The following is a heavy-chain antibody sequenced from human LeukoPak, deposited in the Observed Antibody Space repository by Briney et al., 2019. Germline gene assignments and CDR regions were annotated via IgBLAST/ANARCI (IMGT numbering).Heavy chain of an antibody. CDR3: ATVESYTTSFDY. D-gene: IGHD1-1*01. V-gene: IGHV1-69-2*01. Sequence: ASVKVSCKVSGYTFTDYYMHWVQQAPGKGLEWMGLVDPEDGETIYAEKFQGRVTITADTSTDTAYMELSSLRSEDAAVYYCATVESYTTSFDYWGQETLVTVSS. CDR1: GYTFTDYY. CDR2: VDPEDGET. J-gene: IGHJ4*02.